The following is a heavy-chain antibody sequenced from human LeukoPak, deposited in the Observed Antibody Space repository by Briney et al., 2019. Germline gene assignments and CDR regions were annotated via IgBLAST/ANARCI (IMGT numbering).Heavy chain of an antibody. Sequence: SETLSLTCTVSGGSISSGGYYWSWIRQHPGKGLEWIGYIYYRGSTYYNPSLKSRVTISVDTPKDQFSLKLSSGTAADTAVYYCARGVGYCSGGSCYNGYYYCMDVWDKGTMVTVSS. J-gene: IGHJ6*04. CDR3: ARGVGYCSGGSCYNGYYYCMDV. CDR1: GGSISSGGYY. D-gene: IGHD2-15*01. V-gene: IGHV4-31*03. CDR2: IYYRGST.